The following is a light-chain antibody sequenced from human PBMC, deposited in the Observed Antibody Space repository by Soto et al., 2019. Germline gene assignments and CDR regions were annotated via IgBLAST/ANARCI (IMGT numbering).Light chain of an antibody. V-gene: IGLV1-40*01. CDR2: ENN. Sequence: QSVLTQPPSVSEAPGQRVTISCTGSSSNIGAGYEAHWYQQVPGTAPKLLIYENNNRPPVVPDRFSGSKSGTSASLASTGLQAEDEAEYYCQSYDSSLSGYVFGTGTKLTVL. CDR1: SSNIGAGYE. J-gene: IGLJ1*01. CDR3: QSYDSSLSGYV.